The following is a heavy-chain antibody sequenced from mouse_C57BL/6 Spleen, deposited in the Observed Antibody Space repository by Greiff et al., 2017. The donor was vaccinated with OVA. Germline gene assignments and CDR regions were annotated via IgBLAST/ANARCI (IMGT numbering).Heavy chain of an antibody. CDR2: ISDGGSYT. CDR1: GFTFSSYA. CDR3: AREAYYSNYWYFDV. D-gene: IGHD2-5*01. V-gene: IGHV5-4*01. J-gene: IGHJ1*03. Sequence: DVHLVESGGGLVKPGGSLKLSCAASGFTFSSYAMSWVRQTPEKRLEWVATISDGGSYTYYPDNVKGRVTISRDNAKNNLYLQMSHLKSEDTAMYYCAREAYYSNYWYFDVWGTGTTVTVSS.